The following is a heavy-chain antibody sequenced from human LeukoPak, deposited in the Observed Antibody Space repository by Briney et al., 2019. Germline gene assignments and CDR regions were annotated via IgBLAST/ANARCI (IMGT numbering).Heavy chain of an antibody. V-gene: IGHV3-48*01. CDR2: ISPRSETK. CDR3: ARVRGPTVNTMYYDL. Sequence: GGSLRLSCVASGFTFWSHGMIWVRQAPGKGLEWLSYISPRSETKNYADSVKDRFTISRDDGENSVSLHMNSLRLEDTAVYYCARVRGPTVNTMYYDLWGQGTLVIVSS. D-gene: IGHD4-11*01. CDR1: GFTFWSHG. J-gene: IGHJ4*02.